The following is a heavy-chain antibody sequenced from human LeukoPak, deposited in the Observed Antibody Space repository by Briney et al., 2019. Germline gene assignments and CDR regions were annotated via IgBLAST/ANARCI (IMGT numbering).Heavy chain of an antibody. D-gene: IGHD2-15*01. CDR2: ISGTGGTT. CDR3: AKNGDRGAYCSGGSCYPYYYYYMDV. J-gene: IGHJ6*03. V-gene: IGHV3-23*01. Sequence: GGSLRLSCAASGFTFSSYGMSWVRQAPGKGLEWVSAISGTGGTTYYADSVKGRFTISRDNSKNTLYLQMNSLRAEDTAVYYCAKNGDRGAYCSGGSCYPYYYYYMDVWGKGTTVTISS. CDR1: GFTFSSYG.